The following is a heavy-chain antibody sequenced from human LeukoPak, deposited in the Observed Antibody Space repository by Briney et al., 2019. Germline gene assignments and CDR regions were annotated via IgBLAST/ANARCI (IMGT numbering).Heavy chain of an antibody. D-gene: IGHD3-22*01. CDR3: ATRVRMIRDAFDI. J-gene: IGHJ3*02. V-gene: IGHV1-24*01. CDR2: FDPEDGET. Sequence: GASVKVSCKVSGYTXTELSMHGVRQAPGKGLEWMGGFDPEDGETIYAQKFQGRVTMTEDTSTDTAYMELSSLRSEDTAVYYCATRVRMIRDAFDIWGQGTMVTVSS. CDR1: GYTXTELS.